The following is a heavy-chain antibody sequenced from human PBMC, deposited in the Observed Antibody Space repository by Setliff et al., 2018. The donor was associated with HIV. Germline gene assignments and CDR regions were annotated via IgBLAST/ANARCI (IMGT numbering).Heavy chain of an antibody. V-gene: IGHV4-34*01. CDR2: INHSGDT. Sequence: SLTCAVYGGSFSGYYWSWIRQPPGKGLEWIGEINHSGDTNYNPSLKSRVTISIDTSNNQISLRLSSVTAADTAMYYCVRDDYGYNGKGFDYWGPGTLVTVSS. D-gene: IGHD4-17*01. CDR1: GGSFSGYY. J-gene: IGHJ4*02. CDR3: VRDDYGYNGKGFDY.